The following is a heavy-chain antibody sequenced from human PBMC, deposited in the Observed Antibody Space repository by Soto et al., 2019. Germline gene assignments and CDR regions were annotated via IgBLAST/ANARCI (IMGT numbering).Heavy chain of an antibody. CDR2: IDPSDSQT. Sequence: PGESLKISCKGSGYSFAGYWITWVRQKPGKGLEWMGRIDPSDSQTYYSPSFRGHVTISVTKSITTVSLQWSSLRASDTAMYYCARQVYDSDTGPNFQYYFDSWGQGTPVTAPQ. D-gene: IGHD3-22*01. CDR1: GYSFAGYW. V-gene: IGHV5-10-1*01. J-gene: IGHJ4*02. CDR3: ARQVYDSDTGPNFQYYFDS.